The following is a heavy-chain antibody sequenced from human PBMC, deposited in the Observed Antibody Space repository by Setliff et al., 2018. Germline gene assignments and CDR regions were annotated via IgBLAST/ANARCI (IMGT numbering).Heavy chain of an antibody. V-gene: IGHV3-30*02. CDR2: IHYGGGHI. D-gene: IGHD2-2*01. CDR3: AKDRWGYADP. J-gene: IGHJ5*02. CDR1: GFTFSTSA. Sequence: GGSLRLSCATSGFTFSTSAMHWLRQSPDNRLEWLAYIHYGGGHIQYADSVKGRFTISRDNSKKTLYLQMNSLRAEETAVYYCAKDRWGYADPWGQGTLVTVSS.